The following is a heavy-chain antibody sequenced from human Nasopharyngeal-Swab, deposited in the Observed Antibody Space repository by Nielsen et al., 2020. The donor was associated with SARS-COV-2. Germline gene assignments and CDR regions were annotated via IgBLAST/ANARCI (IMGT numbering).Heavy chain of an antibody. CDR1: GYSFTSYW. D-gene: IGHD3-10*01. V-gene: IGHV5-10-1*01. CDR3: AASRGPGSYYYGSGDQSMDV. J-gene: IGHJ6*02. Sequence: GESLKISCKGSGYSFTSYWISWVRQMPGKGLEWMGRIDPSDPYTNYSPSLQGHGTISADKSISNAYLQWSSLKASDTAMYYCAASRGPGSYYYGSGDQSMDVWGQGTTVTVSS. CDR2: IDPSDPYT.